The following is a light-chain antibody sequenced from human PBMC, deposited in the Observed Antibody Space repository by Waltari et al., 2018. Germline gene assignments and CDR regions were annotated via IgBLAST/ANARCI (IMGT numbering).Light chain of an antibody. V-gene: IGLV3-1*01. CDR3: QALGTGAWV. J-gene: IGLJ3*02. Sequence: SFELTQPPSVSMSPGQTASITCSGDILGNQYASWYQHKPGQSPLLVIYQDTKRPSGIPERFSGSKSGNAATLTISGTQAMDEADYYCQALGTGAWVFGGGTKLTVL. CDR2: QDT. CDR1: ILGNQY.